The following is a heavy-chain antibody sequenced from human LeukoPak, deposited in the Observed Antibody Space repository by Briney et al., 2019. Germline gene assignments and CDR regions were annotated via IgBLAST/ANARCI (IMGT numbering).Heavy chain of an antibody. CDR3: ARGILGGFNPGAY. J-gene: IGHJ4*02. CDR1: LDSTTSNF. D-gene: IGHD1-14*01. V-gene: IGHV4-4*02. Sequence: SETLSLTCTVSLDSTTSNFWSWVRQPPGKGLEWIGEIHRSGSPNYNPSLQSRVTISIDRSRNQTALELSSVTAADTAVYYCARGILGGFNPGAYWGQGTLVTVSS. CDR2: IHRSGSP.